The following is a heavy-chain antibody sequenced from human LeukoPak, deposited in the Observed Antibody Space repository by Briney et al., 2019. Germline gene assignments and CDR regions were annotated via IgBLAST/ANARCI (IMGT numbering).Heavy chain of an antibody. Sequence: GGSLRLSCADSGFTFSSYSMNWVRQAPGKGLEWTSYISSSSNTIYYADSVKGRFTISRDNGKSSLYLQMNSLRDEDTAVYYCAREGYCSGGTCGFFDPWGQGTLVTVSS. V-gene: IGHV3-48*02. J-gene: IGHJ5*02. D-gene: IGHD2-15*01. CDR2: ISSSSNTI. CDR1: GFTFSSYS. CDR3: AREGYCSGGTCGFFDP.